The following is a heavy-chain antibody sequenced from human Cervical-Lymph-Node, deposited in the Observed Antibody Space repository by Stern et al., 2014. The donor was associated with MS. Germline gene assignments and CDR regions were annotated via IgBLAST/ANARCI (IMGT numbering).Heavy chain of an antibody. J-gene: IGHJ6*02. CDR1: GFTFSDHY. Sequence: VQLVESGGGLVKLGGSLRLSCAASGFTFSDHYMTWIRQAPGKGLEGVSFISSSGTTIYDADSVKGRFTISRDNAKNSLYLQMNGLRAEDTAIYYCARFKIASYYYYYYGMDVWGQGTTVTVSS. CDR2: ISSSGTTI. CDR3: ARFKIASYYYYYYGMDV. D-gene: IGHD2-21*01. V-gene: IGHV3-11*01.